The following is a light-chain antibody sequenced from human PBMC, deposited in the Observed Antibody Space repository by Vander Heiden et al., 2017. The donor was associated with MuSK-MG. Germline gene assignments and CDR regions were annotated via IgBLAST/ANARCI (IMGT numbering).Light chain of an antibody. CDR1: QSVRSSY. J-gene: IGKJ1*01. V-gene: IGKV3-20*01. CDR3: QQDGSSPWT. Sequence: DIVLTQSPGTLSLSPGERATLSCRASQSVRSSYLAWYQQKPGQAPRLLIYGASSRATGIPDRFSGSGSGTDFTLTTSRLEPEDFAVYYCQQDGSSPWTFGQGTKVEIK. CDR2: GAS.